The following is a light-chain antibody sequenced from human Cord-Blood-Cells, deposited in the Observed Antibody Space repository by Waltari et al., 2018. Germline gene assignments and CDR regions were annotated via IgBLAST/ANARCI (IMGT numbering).Light chain of an antibody. CDR3: SSYTSSSSYV. CDR2: EVS. J-gene: IGLJ1*01. Sequence: QSALTQPASVSGSPGQSITISCTGTSSDVGGYNYVSWYQQHPGKAPKLMIYEVSNRPSGVFNRFSGSKSGNTASLTISGLQAEDEADYYCSSYTSSSSYVVGTGTKVTVL. CDR1: SSDVGGYNY. V-gene: IGLV2-14*01.